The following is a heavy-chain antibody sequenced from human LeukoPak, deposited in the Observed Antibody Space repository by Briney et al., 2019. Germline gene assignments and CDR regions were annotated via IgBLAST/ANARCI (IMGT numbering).Heavy chain of an antibody. CDR1: GGSISTYY. D-gene: IGHD5-18*01. Sequence: SETLSLTCTVSGGSISTYYWSWIRQPPGKGLEWIGYIYYSGSTNYNPSLKSRVTISLDTSKNEFSLKVTSVTAADTAVYYCARGLRIQLWTRYYYYYYMDVWGKGTTVTVSS. V-gene: IGHV4-59*01. CDR3: ARGLRIQLWTRYYYYYYMDV. J-gene: IGHJ6*03. CDR2: IYYSGST.